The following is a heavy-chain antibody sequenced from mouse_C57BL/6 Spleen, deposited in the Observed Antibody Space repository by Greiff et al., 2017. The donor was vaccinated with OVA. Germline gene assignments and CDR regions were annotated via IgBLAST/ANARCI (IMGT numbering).Heavy chain of an antibody. CDR1: GYSITSGYY. Sequence: EVQLQESGPGLVKPSQSLSLTCSVSGYSITSGYYWNWIRQFPGNKLEWMGYISYDGSNNYNPSLKNRIAITRDTSKNQFFLKLNSVTTEDTATYYCARDRDTDWYCDVWGTGTTVTVSS. J-gene: IGHJ1*03. CDR3: ARDRDTDWYCDV. CDR2: ISYDGSN. D-gene: IGHD3-3*01. V-gene: IGHV3-6*01.